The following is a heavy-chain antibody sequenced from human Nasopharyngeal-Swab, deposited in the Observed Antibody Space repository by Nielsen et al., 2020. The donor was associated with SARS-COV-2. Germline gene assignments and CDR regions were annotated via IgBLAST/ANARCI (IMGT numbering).Heavy chain of an antibody. CDR2: ISAYNGNT. CDR3: ARVGTLVMEYQLLMESDY. Sequence: GSLKAPCKASGDTFTCYGISWVRKAQGQGREGMGWISAYNGNTNYAQKLQGRVTMTTDTTTSTAYMELRSLRSDDTAVYDCARVGTLVMEYQLLMESDYWGQGTLVTVSS. CDR1: GDTFTCYG. J-gene: IGHJ4*02. D-gene: IGHD2-2*01. V-gene: IGHV1-18*01.